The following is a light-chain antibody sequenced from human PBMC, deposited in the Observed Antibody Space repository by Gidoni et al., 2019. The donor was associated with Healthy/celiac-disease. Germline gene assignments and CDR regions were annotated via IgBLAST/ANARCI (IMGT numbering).Light chain of an antibody. CDR2: DAS. CDR1: QSVSSY. Sequence: ELVLTQSLATLSLSPGERATLSCRASQSVSSYLAWYQQKPGQAPRLHIYDASNRTTGSPARFSGSGSGTDFTLTISSLEPEDFAVYYCQQRSNWPPLTFGGGTKVEIK. CDR3: QQRSNWPPLT. V-gene: IGKV3-11*01. J-gene: IGKJ4*01.